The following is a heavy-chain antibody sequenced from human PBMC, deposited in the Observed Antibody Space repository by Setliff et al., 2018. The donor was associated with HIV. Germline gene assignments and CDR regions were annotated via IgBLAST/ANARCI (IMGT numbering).Heavy chain of an antibody. CDR3: ARDRRSIFGVDTKNWFDP. V-gene: IGHV4-34*01. CDR1: GTSFSDYY. Sequence: SETLSLTCAVYGTSFSDYYWTWIRQPPGKGLEWIGEVNHSGTTNYNTSLKSRVTIPGDTSKKQFSLKLSSVTAADTAVYYCARDRRSIFGVDTKNWFDPWGQGTLVTVSS. CDR2: VNHSGTT. D-gene: IGHD3-3*01. J-gene: IGHJ5*02.